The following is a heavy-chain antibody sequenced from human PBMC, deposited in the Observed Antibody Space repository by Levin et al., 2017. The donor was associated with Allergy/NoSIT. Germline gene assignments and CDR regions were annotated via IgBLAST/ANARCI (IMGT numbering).Heavy chain of an antibody. V-gene: IGHV2-5*02. CDR1: GFSLSTSGVG. D-gene: IGHD2-2*02. Sequence: SGPTLVKPTQTLTLTCTFSGFSLSTSGVGVGWIRQPPGKALEWLALIYWDDDKRYSPSLKSRLTITKDTSKNQVVLTMTNMDPVDTATYYCAHRHSYYTLSYFDYWGQGTLVTVSS. CDR3: AHRHSYYTLSYFDY. CDR2: IYWDDDK. J-gene: IGHJ4*02.